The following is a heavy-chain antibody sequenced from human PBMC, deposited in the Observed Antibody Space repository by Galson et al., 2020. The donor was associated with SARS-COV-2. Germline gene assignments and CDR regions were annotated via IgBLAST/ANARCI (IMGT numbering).Heavy chain of an antibody. CDR2: IYYSGST. J-gene: IGHJ6*02. CDR1: GGSISSSSYY. CDR3: LGYCSSTSCYDMDV. V-gene: IGHV4-39*01. D-gene: IGHD2-2*01. Sequence: SETLSLTCTVSGGSISSSSYYWGWIRQPPGKGLEWIGSIYYSGSTYYNPSLKSRVTISVDTSKNQFSLKLSSVTAADTAVYYCLGYCSSTSCYDMDVWGQGTTVTVSS.